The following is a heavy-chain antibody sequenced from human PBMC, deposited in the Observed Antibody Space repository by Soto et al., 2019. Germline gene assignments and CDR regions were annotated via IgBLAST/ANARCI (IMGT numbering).Heavy chain of an antibody. CDR1: GFTFSSYW. D-gene: IGHD4-17*01. Sequence: EVQLVESGGRLVQPGGSLRLSCAASGFTFSSYWMHWVRQVPGKGLVWVSRISDDGSSTSYAESVRGRFIISRDNAKNTLYLQLISLRAEDTAVYYCARGTVRHHDFGDHWGQGTLVAVSS. J-gene: IGHJ4*02. CDR2: ISDDGSST. V-gene: IGHV3-74*01. CDR3: ARGTVRHHDFGDH.